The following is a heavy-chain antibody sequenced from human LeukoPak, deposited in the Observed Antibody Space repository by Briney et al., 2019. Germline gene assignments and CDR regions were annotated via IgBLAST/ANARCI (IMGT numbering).Heavy chain of an antibody. D-gene: IGHD6-13*01. J-gene: IGHJ4*02. CDR2: FDPEDGET. CDR1: GYTLTELS. Sequence: ASVKVSCKVSGYTLTELSMHWVRQAPGKGLEWMGGFDPEDGETIYAQKFQGRVTMTRDTSISTAYMELSRLRSDDTAVYYCARVSSSWHDYFDYWGQGTLVTVSS. V-gene: IGHV1-24*01. CDR3: ARVSSSWHDYFDY.